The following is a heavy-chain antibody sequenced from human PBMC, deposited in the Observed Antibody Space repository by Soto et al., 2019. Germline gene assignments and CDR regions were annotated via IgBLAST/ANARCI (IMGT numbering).Heavy chain of an antibody. V-gene: IGHV3-30*18. J-gene: IGHJ3*02. CDR3: AKVFFAVDAFDI. CDR2: ISYDGSNK. Sequence: LRLFCAASGFTFSSYGMHWVRQAPGKGLEWVAVISYDGSNKYYADSVKGRFTISRDNSKNTLYLQMNSLRAEDTAVYYCAKVFFAVDAFDIWGQGTMVTVSS. CDR1: GFTFSSYG.